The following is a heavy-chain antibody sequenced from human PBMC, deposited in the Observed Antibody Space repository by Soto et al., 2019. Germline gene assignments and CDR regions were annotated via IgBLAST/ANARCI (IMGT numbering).Heavy chain of an antibody. D-gene: IGHD3-16*01. Sequence: QVQLQQWGAGLLKPSETLSLTCAVYGGSFSGYYWSWIRQPPGKGLEWIGEINHNGSTNYNPSLKSRVTISVDTSKNQFSLKLSSVTAADTAVYYCARDTFDAFDIWGQGTMVTVSS. CDR3: ARDTFDAFDI. V-gene: IGHV4-34*01. CDR1: GGSFSGYY. J-gene: IGHJ3*02. CDR2: INHNGST.